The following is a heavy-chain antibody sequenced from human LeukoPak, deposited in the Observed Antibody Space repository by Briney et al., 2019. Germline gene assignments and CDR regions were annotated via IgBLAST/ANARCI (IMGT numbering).Heavy chain of an antibody. Sequence: PSGTLSLTCAVSGGSISSGGYSWSWIRQPPGKGLEWIGYIYHSGSTYYNPSLKSRVTISVDRSKNQFSLKLSSVTAADTAVYYCARDRGNDAFDIWGQGTMVTVSS. CDR1: GGSISSGGYS. D-gene: IGHD3-10*01. CDR2: IYHSGST. V-gene: IGHV4-30-2*01. CDR3: ARDRGNDAFDI. J-gene: IGHJ3*02.